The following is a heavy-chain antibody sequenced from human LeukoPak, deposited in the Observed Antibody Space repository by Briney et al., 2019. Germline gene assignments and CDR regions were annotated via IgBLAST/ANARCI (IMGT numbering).Heavy chain of an antibody. D-gene: IGHD3-10*01. J-gene: IGHJ3*02. CDR3: ARGVLWFPHPDAFDI. Sequence: SETLSLTCAVYGGSFSGYYWSWIRQPPGKGLEWIGEINHSGSTNYNPSLKSRVTISVDTSKNQFSLKLSSVTAADTAVYYCARGVLWFPHPDAFDIWGQGTMVTVSS. V-gene: IGHV4-34*01. CDR2: INHSGST. CDR1: GGSFSGYY.